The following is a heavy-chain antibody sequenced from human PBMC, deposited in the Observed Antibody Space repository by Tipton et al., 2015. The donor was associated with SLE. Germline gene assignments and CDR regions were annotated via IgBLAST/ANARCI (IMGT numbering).Heavy chain of an antibody. CDR1: GGSISSGGYY. D-gene: IGHD3-22*01. Sequence: TLSLTCNVSGGSISSGGYYWSWIRQHPGKGLEWIGYIYYSGSTYYNPSLKSRVTISVDTSKNQFSLKLSSVTAADTAVYYCARELGSSGYRYFDYWGQGTLVTVSS. V-gene: IGHV4-31*03. CDR2: IYYSGST. CDR3: ARELGSSGYRYFDY. J-gene: IGHJ4*02.